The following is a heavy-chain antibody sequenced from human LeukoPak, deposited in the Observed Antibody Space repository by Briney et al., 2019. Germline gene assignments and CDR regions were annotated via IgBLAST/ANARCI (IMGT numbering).Heavy chain of an antibody. D-gene: IGHD3-22*01. V-gene: IGHV3-48*04. CDR2: ISSSSSTI. Sequence: PGGSLRLSCAASGFTFSSYSMNWVRQAPGKGLEWVSYISSSSSTIYYADSVKGRFTISRDNAKNSLYLQMNSLRAEDTAVYYCARRYYYDSSPYYYYMDVWGKGTTVTISS. CDR3: ARRYYYDSSPYYYYMDV. J-gene: IGHJ6*03. CDR1: GFTFSSYS.